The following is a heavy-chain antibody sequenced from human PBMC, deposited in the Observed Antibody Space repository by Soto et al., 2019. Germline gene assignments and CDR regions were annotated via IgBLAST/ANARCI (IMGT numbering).Heavy chain of an antibody. Sequence: EVQLLESGGGLVQPGESLRLSCAVSGFTFSNYAMSWVRQVPGKGLEWVSTISGSGGSTYYADSVKGRFTISRDNSKNTLYLKMNGLRAEDTAVYYCVKQQMRVIRAFGYWGQGTLVTVSS. J-gene: IGHJ4*02. CDR3: VKQQMRVIRAFGY. CDR1: GFTFSNYA. V-gene: IGHV3-23*01. D-gene: IGHD6-13*01. CDR2: ISGSGGST.